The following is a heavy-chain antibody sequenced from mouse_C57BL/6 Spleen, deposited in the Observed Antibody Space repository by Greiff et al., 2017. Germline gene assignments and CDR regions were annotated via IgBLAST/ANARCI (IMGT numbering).Heavy chain of an antibody. V-gene: IGHV1-80*01. Sequence: QVQLQQSGAELVKPGASVKISCKASGYAFSSYWMNWVKQRPGKGLEWIGQIYPGDGDTNYNGKFKGKATLTADKSSSTAYMQLSSLTSEDSAVYFCARGGLRRGMDYWGQGTSVTVSS. D-gene: IGHD2-4*01. J-gene: IGHJ4*01. CDR1: GYAFSSYW. CDR2: IYPGDGDT. CDR3: ARGGLRRGMDY.